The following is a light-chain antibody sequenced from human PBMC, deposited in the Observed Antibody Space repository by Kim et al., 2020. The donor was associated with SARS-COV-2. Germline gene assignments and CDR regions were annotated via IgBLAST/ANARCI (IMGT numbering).Light chain of an antibody. CDR1: QSISSN. J-gene: IGKJ4*01. Sequence: SPGERVTLSCRASQSISSNLAWYQHKPGQAPRLLIYDTSTRATGIPARFSGSGSGTQFTLTISSLQSEDFATYYCQQYDNWPPITFGGGTKVDIK. CDR3: QQYDNWPPIT. V-gene: IGKV3-15*01. CDR2: DTS.